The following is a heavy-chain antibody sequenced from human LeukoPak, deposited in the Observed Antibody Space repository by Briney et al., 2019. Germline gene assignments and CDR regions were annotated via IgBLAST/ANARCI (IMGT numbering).Heavy chain of an antibody. CDR2: IYYSGST. J-gene: IGHJ5*02. Sequence: PSETLSLTCTVSGGSISSSSYYWGWIRQPPGKGLEWIGSIYYSGSTYYNPSLKSRVTISVDTSKNQFSLKLSSVTAADTAVYYCARQGTSLFVVVPAAFFTTLGNNWFDPWGQGTLVTVSS. CDR1: GGSISSSSYY. CDR3: ARQGTSLFVVVPAAFFTTLGNNWFDP. D-gene: IGHD2-2*01. V-gene: IGHV4-39*01.